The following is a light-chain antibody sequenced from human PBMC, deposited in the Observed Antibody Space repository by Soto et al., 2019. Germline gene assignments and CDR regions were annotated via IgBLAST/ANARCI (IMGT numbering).Light chain of an antibody. J-gene: IGKJ1*01. CDR2: GAS. Sequence: EIVMTQSPATLSVSPGERATLSCRASQSVSSSLAWYQQKPGQAPRLLISGASTRATGIPARFSGSGSGTEFTTTSSSLQSEDFADYYCQQYNNWWTFGQGTKVEIK. V-gene: IGKV3-15*01. CDR3: QQYNNWWT. CDR1: QSVSSS.